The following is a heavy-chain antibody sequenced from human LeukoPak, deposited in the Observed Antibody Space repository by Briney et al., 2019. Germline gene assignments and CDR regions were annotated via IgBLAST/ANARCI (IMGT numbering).Heavy chain of an antibody. Sequence: GGSLRLSCAASGFTFSSYAMHWVRQAPGKGLEWVAVISYDGSNKYYADSVKGRFTISRDNSKNTLYLQMNSLRAEDTAVYYCARDSNEVVVVAATNYYYYGMDVWGQGTTVTVSS. D-gene: IGHD2-15*01. CDR1: GFTFSSYA. CDR3: ARDSNEVVVVAATNYYYYGMDV. J-gene: IGHJ6*02. CDR2: ISYDGSNK. V-gene: IGHV3-30-3*01.